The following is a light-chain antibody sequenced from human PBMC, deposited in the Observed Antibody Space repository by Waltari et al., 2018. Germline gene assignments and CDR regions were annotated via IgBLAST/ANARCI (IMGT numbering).Light chain of an antibody. Sequence: QSALTQPASVSGSPGQSITISCTGTSSDVGSYNFVSWYQQHPGNAPKLMIYEATKRPSGVSDRFSGSKSGNTASLTISGLQAEDEADYYCCSYAGSYTFVIFGGGTKLTVL. CDR3: CSYAGSYTFVI. CDR2: EAT. CDR1: SSDVGSYNF. J-gene: IGLJ2*01. V-gene: IGLV2-23*02.